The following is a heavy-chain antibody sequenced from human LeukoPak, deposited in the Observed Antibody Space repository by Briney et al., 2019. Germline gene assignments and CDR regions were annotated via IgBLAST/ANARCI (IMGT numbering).Heavy chain of an antibody. CDR2: IYHSGST. D-gene: IGHD6-13*01. J-gene: IGHJ3*02. CDR1: GGSISSYY. V-gene: IGHV4-59*12. CDR3: ASIAAAARDAFDI. Sequence: SETLSLTCTVTGGSISSYYWSWIRQPPGKGLEWIGYIYHSGSTYYNPSLKSRVTISVDRSKNQFSLKLSSVTAADTAVYYCASIAAAARDAFDIWGQGTMVTVSS.